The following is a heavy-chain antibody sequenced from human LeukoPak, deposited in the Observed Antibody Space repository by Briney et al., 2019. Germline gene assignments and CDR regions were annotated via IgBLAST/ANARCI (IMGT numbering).Heavy chain of an antibody. V-gene: IGHV3-7*01. CDR2: IKQHGSEK. Sequence: GGSLRLSCAASGFTFSSYWMSCVRQAPGKGLEWVANIKQHGSEKYYVDSVKGRFTVSRDNAKNSLYLQMNSLRAEDTAVYYCARGIVVAEYDYWGQGTLVTVSS. J-gene: IGHJ4*02. CDR1: GFTFSSYW. D-gene: IGHD6-19*01. CDR3: ARGIVVAEYDY.